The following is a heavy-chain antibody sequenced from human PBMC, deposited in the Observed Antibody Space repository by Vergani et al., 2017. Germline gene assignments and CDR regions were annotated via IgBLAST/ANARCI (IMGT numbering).Heavy chain of an antibody. Sequence: QVQLVESGGGVVQPGRSLRLSCAASGFTFSSYAMHWVRQAPGKGLEWVAVISYDGSNKYYADSVKGRFTISRDNSKNTLYLQMNSLRAEDTAEYYCARDQFFPQAMYSSSFDYWGQGTLVTVSS. V-gene: IGHV3-30*01. J-gene: IGHJ4*02. D-gene: IGHD6-13*01. CDR3: ARDQFFPQAMYSSSFDY. CDR2: ISYDGSNK. CDR1: GFTFSSYA.